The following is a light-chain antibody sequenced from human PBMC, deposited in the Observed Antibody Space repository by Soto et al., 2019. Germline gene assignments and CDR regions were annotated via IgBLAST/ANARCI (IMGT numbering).Light chain of an antibody. CDR2: DTN. Sequence: QAVVTQESSLTVSPGGTVTVTCGSSTGAVTSGHWPYWFQQRPGQAPRPLIYDTNIKHSRTPGRFSGSLLGGKAALTLSGAQPEDEADYYCCLSHGGVVVFGGGTKLTVL. CDR1: TGAVTSGHW. J-gene: IGLJ2*01. CDR3: CLSHGGVVV. V-gene: IGLV7-46*01.